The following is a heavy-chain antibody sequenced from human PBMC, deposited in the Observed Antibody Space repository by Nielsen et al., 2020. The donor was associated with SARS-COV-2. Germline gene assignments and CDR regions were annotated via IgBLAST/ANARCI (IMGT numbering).Heavy chain of an antibody. Sequence: GESLKISCAASGFTFSSYAMHWVRQAPGKGLEWVAVISYDGSNKYYADSVKGRFTISRDNSKNTLYLQMNSLRAEDTAVYYCAGEYYYGSGKVVWGQGTTVTVSS. CDR2: ISYDGSNK. V-gene: IGHV3-30-3*01. D-gene: IGHD3-10*01. CDR3: AGEYYYGSGKVV. CDR1: GFTFSSYA. J-gene: IGHJ6*02.